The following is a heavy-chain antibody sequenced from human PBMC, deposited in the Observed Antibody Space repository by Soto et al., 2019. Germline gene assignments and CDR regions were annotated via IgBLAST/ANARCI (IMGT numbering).Heavy chain of an antibody. Sequence: ASVKVSCKASGYTFTGYYMHWVRQAPGQGLEWMGWINPNSGGTNYAQKFQGWVTMTRDTSISTAYMELSRLRSDDTAVYYCARGFGVVSRALNWFDPWGQGTLVTVSS. CDR1: GYTFTGYY. D-gene: IGHD3-3*01. V-gene: IGHV1-2*04. J-gene: IGHJ5*02. CDR2: INPNSGGT. CDR3: ARGFGVVSRALNWFDP.